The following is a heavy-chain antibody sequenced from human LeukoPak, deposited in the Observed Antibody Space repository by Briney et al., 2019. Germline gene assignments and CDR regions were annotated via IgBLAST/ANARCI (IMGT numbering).Heavy chain of an antibody. Sequence: ASVKVSCKASGYTFTSYYMHWVRQAPGQGLEWMGIINPSGGSTSYAQKFQGRVTMTRDMSTSTVYMELSSLRSEDTAVYYCARVVTIFGAPHNWFDPWGQGTLVTVSS. CDR2: INPSGGST. D-gene: IGHD3-3*01. CDR1: GYTFTSYY. V-gene: IGHV1-46*01. CDR3: ARVVTIFGAPHNWFDP. J-gene: IGHJ5*02.